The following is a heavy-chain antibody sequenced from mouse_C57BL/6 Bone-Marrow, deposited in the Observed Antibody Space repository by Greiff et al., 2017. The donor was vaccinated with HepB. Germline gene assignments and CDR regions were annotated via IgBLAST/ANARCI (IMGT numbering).Heavy chain of an antibody. V-gene: IGHV1-82*01. CDR1: GYAFSSSW. CDR2: IYPGDGDT. D-gene: IGHD3-1*01. Sequence: QVQLQQSGPELVKPGASVKISCKASGYAFSSSWMNWVKQRPGKGLEWIGRIYPGDGDTNYNGKFKGKATLTAAKSSSTAYMQLSSLTSEDSAVYFCARQLSAWFAYWGQGTLVTVSA. CDR3: ARQLSAWFAY. J-gene: IGHJ3*01.